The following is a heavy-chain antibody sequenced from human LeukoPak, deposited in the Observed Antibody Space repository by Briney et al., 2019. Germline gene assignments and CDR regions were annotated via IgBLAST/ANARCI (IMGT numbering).Heavy chain of an antibody. CDR1: GFTFSRYW. J-gene: IGHJ4*02. Sequence: GGSLRLSCAASGFTFSRYWMHWVGQAPGKGPVWVSRFTTDGNTNYADSVKGRFTISRDNAKNTLYLQMNSLRAEDTAVYYCARGYYGGSDYYLFDYWGQGTLVTVSS. V-gene: IGHV3-74*01. CDR2: FTTDGNT. D-gene: IGHD2-21*02. CDR3: ARGYYGGSDYYLFDY.